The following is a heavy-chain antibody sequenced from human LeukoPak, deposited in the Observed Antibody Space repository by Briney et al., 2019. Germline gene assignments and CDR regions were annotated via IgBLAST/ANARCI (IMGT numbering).Heavy chain of an antibody. Sequence: SVKVSCKASGGTFSSYAISWVRQAPGQGLEWMGRIIPILGIANYAQKFQGRVTITADKSTSTAYMELSSLRSEDTAVYYCARENQAGGGPDYWGQGTLVTVSS. CDR3: ARENQAGGGPDY. D-gene: IGHD2-15*01. V-gene: IGHV1-69*04. CDR1: GGTFSSYA. J-gene: IGHJ4*02. CDR2: IIPILGIA.